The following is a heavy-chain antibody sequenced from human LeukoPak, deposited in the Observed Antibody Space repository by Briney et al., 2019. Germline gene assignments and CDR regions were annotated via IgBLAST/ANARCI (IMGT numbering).Heavy chain of an antibody. Sequence: GGSLRLSCAASGFTFSDYYMSWIRQAPGKGLEWVSYISSSGSTIYYADSVKGRFTISRDNAKNSLYLQMNSLRAGDMAVYYCARDPAAHPAFDYWGQGTLVTVSS. CDR2: ISSSGSTI. CDR3: ARDPAAHPAFDY. V-gene: IGHV3-11*01. CDR1: GFTFSDYY. D-gene: IGHD6-6*01. J-gene: IGHJ4*02.